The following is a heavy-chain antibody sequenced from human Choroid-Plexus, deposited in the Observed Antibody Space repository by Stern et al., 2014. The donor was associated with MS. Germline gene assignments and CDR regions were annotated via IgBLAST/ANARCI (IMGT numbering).Heavy chain of an antibody. Sequence: QLVQSGGGVVQPGRPLRLSCVASGFTFGSCAMHWVRQAPGKGLEWVAGISYDGGNKYYADSVKGRFTISRDNSQNTLYMQMSSLRPEDTAVYYCAKDRQYLTYFFDHWGQGSLVTVSS. CDR2: ISYDGGNK. J-gene: IGHJ5*02. V-gene: IGHV3-30*18. CDR3: AKDRQYLTYFFDH. D-gene: IGHD2/OR15-2a*01. CDR1: GFTFGSCA.